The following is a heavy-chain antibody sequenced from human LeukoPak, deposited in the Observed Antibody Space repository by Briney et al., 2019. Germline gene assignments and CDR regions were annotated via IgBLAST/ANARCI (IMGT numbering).Heavy chain of an antibody. Sequence: KPSETLSLTCTVSGYSISSDYYWGWIRQPPGKGLEWIGSIYHSGSTYYNPSLKSRVTISVDTSKNQFSLKLSSVTAADTAVYYCARDLQQLVPNNWFDPWGQGTLVTVSS. D-gene: IGHD6-13*01. CDR3: ARDLQQLVPNNWFDP. CDR2: IYHSGST. J-gene: IGHJ5*02. V-gene: IGHV4-38-2*02. CDR1: GYSISSDYY.